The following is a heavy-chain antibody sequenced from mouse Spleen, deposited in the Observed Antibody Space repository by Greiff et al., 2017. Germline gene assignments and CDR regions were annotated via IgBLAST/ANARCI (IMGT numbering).Heavy chain of an antibody. CDR3: ARDYGSPYWYFDV. V-gene: IGHV5-9-3*01. CDR1: GFTFSSYA. D-gene: IGHD1-1*01. J-gene: IGHJ1*01. CDR2: ISSGGSYT. Sequence: EVKLVESGGGLVKPGGSLKLSCAASGFTFSSYAMSWVRQTPEKRLEWVATISSGGSYTYYPDSVKGRFTISRDNAKNTLYLQMSSLRSEDTAMYYCARDYGSPYWYFDVWGAGTTVTVSS.